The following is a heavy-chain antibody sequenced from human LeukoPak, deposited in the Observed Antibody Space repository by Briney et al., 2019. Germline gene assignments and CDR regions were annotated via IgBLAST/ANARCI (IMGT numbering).Heavy chain of an antibody. Sequence: GGTLRLSCAGSGFPFSIHGMNWVRQAPGKGLEWVSGISPGGGPTYYADSVKGRFTISRDNSKYTLYLQMNSLRVEDTAVYYCAKDLVQRGAFDIWGQGTMVTVSS. V-gene: IGHV3-23*01. CDR1: GFPFSIHG. CDR2: ISPGGGPT. CDR3: AKDLVQRGAFDI. J-gene: IGHJ3*02. D-gene: IGHD6-6*01.